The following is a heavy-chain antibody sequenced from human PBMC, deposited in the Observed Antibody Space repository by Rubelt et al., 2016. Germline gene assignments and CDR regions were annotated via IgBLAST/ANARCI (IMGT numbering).Heavy chain of an antibody. CDR3: AVSYNSQWV. CDR1: GYSFTDCY. J-gene: IGHJ4*02. Sequence: QMQLVQSGAEVKKPGASVKVSCKASGYSFTDCYIHWVRQAPGQGLEWMGRINPSSGGTNYAQKFQGRVTMTRDTSISTASMQLSNLRSDDTAVYYCAVSYNSQWVWGQGTLVTVSS. CDR2: INPSSGGT. D-gene: IGHD1-14*01. V-gene: IGHV1-2*06.